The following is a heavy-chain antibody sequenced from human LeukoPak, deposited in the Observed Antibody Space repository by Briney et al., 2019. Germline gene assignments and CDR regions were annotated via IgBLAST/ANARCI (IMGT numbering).Heavy chain of an antibody. CDR2: INPNSGGT. J-gene: IGHJ4*02. V-gene: IGHV1-2*02. Sequence: ASVKVSCKASGYTRTGYYMHWVRQAPGQGLEWMGWINPNSGGTNYAQKFQGRVTMTRDTSISTAYMELSRLRSDDTAVYYCARETAGIAVAGYLDYWGQGTLVTVSS. CDR1: GYTRTGYY. CDR3: ARETAGIAVAGYLDY. D-gene: IGHD6-19*01.